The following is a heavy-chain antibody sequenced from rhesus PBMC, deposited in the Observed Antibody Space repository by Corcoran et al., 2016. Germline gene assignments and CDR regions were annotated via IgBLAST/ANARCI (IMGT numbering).Heavy chain of an antibody. CDR2: ISYDGSKI. CDR3: ARDGSFGLVIINLPIDY. Sequence: EVQLVESGGGLFQPGGSLRLSCAASGFTFSSYGMHWVRQAPGKGLEWVAVISYDGSKIYYADSVKDRFTISRDNSKNMLYLQMNNLKLEDTAVYYCARDGSFGLVIINLPIDYWGQGVLVTVSS. D-gene: IGHD3-3*01. V-gene: IGHV3-54*02. J-gene: IGHJ4*01. CDR1: GFTFSSYG.